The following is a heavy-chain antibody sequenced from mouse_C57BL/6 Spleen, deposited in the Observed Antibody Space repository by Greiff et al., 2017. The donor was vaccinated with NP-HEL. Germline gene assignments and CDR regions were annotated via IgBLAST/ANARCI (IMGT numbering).Heavy chain of an antibody. CDR2: INPNNGGT. V-gene: IGHV1-26*01. Sequence: VQLQQSGPELVKPGASVKISCKASGYTFTDYYMNWVKQSHGKSLEWIGDINPNNGGTSYNQKFKGKATLTVDKSSSTAYMELRSLTSEASAVYYSGKNWDEGGWGQGTLVTVSA. J-gene: IGHJ3*01. CDR3: GKNWDEGG. D-gene: IGHD4-1*01. CDR1: GYTFTDYY.